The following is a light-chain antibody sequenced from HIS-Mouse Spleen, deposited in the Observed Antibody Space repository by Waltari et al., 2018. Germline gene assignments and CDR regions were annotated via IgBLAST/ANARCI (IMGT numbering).Light chain of an antibody. Sequence: QSVLTQPPSVSEAPRQRVTISCSGSSSNIGNNAVNWYQQLPGKAPKLLIYYDDLLPSWVSDRFVGSKSGTSASLAISGLQSEDEADYYCAAWDDSLNGVVFGGGTKLTVL. CDR3: AAWDDSLNGVV. J-gene: IGLJ2*01. CDR2: YDD. CDR1: SSNIGNNA. V-gene: IGLV1-36*01.